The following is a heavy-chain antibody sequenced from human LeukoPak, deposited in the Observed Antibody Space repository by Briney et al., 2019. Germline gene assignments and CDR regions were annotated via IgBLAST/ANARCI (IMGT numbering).Heavy chain of an antibody. CDR2: ISTYNGNT. CDR3: ARDRPDIVATTYYFDY. V-gene: IGHV1-18*01. J-gene: IGHJ4*02. Sequence: ASVKVSCKASGYTFTSYGISWVRQAPGHGLEWMGWISTYNGNTNYAQKVQGRVTMTTDTSTSTAYMELRSLRSDDTAVYYCARDRPDIVATTYYFDYWGQGTLVTVSS. D-gene: IGHD5-12*01. CDR1: GYTFTSYG.